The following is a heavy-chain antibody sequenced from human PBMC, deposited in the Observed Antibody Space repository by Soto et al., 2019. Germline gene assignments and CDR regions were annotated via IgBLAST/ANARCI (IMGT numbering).Heavy chain of an antibody. V-gene: IGHV3-23*01. CDR1: GFTFSSYA. D-gene: IGHD2-21*01. CDR2: ISGGGDSI. Sequence: AGSLSPSCAASGFTFSSYAMTWVRQAPGKGLEWVSAISGGGDSIYYADSVKGRFTISRDQSKNTLYLQMHSLRAEDTAVYFCAKERDNCADQYYFDYWGQGTLVTVSS. CDR3: AKERDNCADQYYFDY. J-gene: IGHJ4*02.